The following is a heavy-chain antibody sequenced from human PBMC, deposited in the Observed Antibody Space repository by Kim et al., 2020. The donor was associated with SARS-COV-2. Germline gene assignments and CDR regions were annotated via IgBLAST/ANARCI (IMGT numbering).Heavy chain of an antibody. J-gene: IGHJ6*02. Sequence: GGSLRLSCAASGFTFSNAWMSWVRQAPGKGLEWVGRIKSKTDGGTTDYAAPVKGRFTISRDDSKNTLYLQMNSLKTEDTAVYYCTATSCSSTSCAPLYYYYYGMDVWGQGTTVTVSS. CDR3: TATSCSSTSCAPLYYYYYGMDV. D-gene: IGHD2-2*01. CDR2: IKSKTDGGTT. CDR1: GFTFSNAW. V-gene: IGHV3-15*01.